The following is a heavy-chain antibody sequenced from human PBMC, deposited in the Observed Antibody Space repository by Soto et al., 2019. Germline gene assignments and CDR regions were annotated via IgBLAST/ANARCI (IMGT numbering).Heavy chain of an antibody. CDR2: INAGNGNT. D-gene: IGHD6-19*01. Sequence: QVQLVQSGAEEKKPGASVKVSCKASGYTFTGYAMHWVRQAPGQRLEWMGWINAGNGNTKYSQKFQGRVTITRDISASTAYMALSSLRSEDTAVYYCARAVAVAADFDYWGQGTLVTVSS. V-gene: IGHV1-3*05. CDR3: ARAVAVAADFDY. J-gene: IGHJ4*02. CDR1: GYTFTGYA.